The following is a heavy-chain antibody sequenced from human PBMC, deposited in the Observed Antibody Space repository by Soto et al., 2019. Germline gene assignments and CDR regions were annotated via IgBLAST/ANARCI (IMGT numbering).Heavy chain of an antibody. J-gene: IGHJ5*02. V-gene: IGHV1-2*02. Sequence: QVQLVQSGAEVKKPGASVKVSCKASGYIFTDYHIHWVRQAPGQGLEFMGWINTDNGGAGSAQQFQGRVTVTRDTSITTVYLELSNLRSDDTAVHFCAKERGSNSLHPSYNWFDTWGQGTLITVSS. CDR1: GYIFTDYH. CDR3: AKERGSNSLHPSYNWFDT. D-gene: IGHD6-13*01. CDR2: INTDNGGA.